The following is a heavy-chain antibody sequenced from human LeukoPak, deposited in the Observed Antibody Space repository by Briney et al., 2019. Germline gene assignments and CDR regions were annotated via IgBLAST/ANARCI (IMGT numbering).Heavy chain of an antibody. Sequence: SETLSLTCTVSGGSISRYYWSWIRQPPGKELEWIGYIYYSGSTSYNSSLEGRIAMSVDTSKNQFSLKLTSMTAADTALYYCARHANSGTFPLDYWGQGTLVTVSS. CDR3: ARHANSGTFPLDY. J-gene: IGHJ4*02. D-gene: IGHD3-10*01. V-gene: IGHV4-59*08. CDR1: GGSISRYY. CDR2: IYYSGST.